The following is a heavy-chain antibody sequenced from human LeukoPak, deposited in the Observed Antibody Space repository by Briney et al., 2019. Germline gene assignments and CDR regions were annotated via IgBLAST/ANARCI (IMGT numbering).Heavy chain of an antibody. J-gene: IGHJ4*02. D-gene: IGHD2-15*01. CDR2: IRYDGSNK. V-gene: IGHV3-30*02. Sequence: GGSLRLSCAASGFTFSSYGMHWVRQAPGKGLEWVAFIRYDGSNKYYADSVKGRFTISRDNSKNTLYLQMNSLRAEDTAVYYCAKPALVVVAAPFDYWGQGTLVTVSS. CDR1: GFTFSSYG. CDR3: AKPALVVVAAPFDY.